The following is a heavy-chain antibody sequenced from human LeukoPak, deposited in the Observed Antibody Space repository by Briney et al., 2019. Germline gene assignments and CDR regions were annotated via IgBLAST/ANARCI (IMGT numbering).Heavy chain of an antibody. CDR1: GYTFTSYY. J-gene: IGHJ4*02. CDR2: INPSAGST. V-gene: IGHV1-46*01. CDR3: ARGDYYDSSGYSHTDY. D-gene: IGHD3-22*01. Sequence: ASVKVSCKASGYTFTSYYMHWVRQAPGQGPEWMGIINPSAGSTSCAQKFQGRVTMTRDTSTTTVYMELSSLRSEDTAVYYCARGDYYDSSGYSHTDYWGQGTLVTVSS.